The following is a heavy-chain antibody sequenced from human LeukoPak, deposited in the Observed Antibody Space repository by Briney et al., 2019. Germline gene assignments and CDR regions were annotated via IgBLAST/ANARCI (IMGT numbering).Heavy chain of an antibody. CDR1: GFTFSSYW. V-gene: IGHV3-7*01. Sequence: GGSLRLSCAASGFTFSSYWMSWVRQAPGKGLEWVAHIKQDGSEKYYVDSVKGRFTISRDNAKNSLYLQMNSLRAEDTAVYYCVRDHSGWSLDPWGQGTLVTVSS. CDR3: VRDHSGWSLDP. CDR2: IKQDGSEK. D-gene: IGHD6-19*01. J-gene: IGHJ5*02.